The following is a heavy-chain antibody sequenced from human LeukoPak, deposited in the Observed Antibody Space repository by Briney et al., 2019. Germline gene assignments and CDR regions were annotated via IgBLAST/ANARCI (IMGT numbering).Heavy chain of an antibody. CDR2: ITPNSGGI. CDR3: ALYDFWSGYPDY. CDR1: GYTFTGYY. Sequence: GASVKVSCKASGYTFTGYYIHWVRQAPGQGLEWMGWITPNSGGINYAQKFQGRVTMTRDTSITTAYMELTSLRSDDTAVYYCALYDFWSGYPDYWGQGTLVTVSS. V-gene: IGHV1-2*02. D-gene: IGHD3-3*01. J-gene: IGHJ4*02.